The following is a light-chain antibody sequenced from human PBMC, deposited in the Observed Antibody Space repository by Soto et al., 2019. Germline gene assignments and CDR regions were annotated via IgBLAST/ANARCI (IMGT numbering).Light chain of an antibody. CDR2: GAS. J-gene: IGKJ5*01. CDR1: QSVDIN. V-gene: IGKV3-15*01. Sequence: EIVLTQSPATLSVSPGERVTLSCRASQSVDINLAWYQQKPGQAPRLLIYGASTRATDMPGTFSGRGSGTELTLTISSLRPEDFAVYYCQQYRRWPRTFGQGTRLEI. CDR3: QQYRRWPRT.